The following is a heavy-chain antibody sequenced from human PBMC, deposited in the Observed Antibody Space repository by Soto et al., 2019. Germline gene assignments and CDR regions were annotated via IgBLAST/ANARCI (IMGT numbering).Heavy chain of an antibody. CDR2: ISYDGSNK. V-gene: IGHV3-30*18. J-gene: IGHJ6*02. D-gene: IGHD3-10*01. CDR1: GFTFSSYG. Sequence: GGSLRLSCAASGFTFSSYGMHWVRQAPGKGLEWVAVISYDGSNKYYADSVKGRFTISRDNSKNTLYLQMNSLRAEDTAVYYCAKENMVRGAIYYYYGMDVWGQGTTVTVSS. CDR3: AKENMVRGAIYYYYGMDV.